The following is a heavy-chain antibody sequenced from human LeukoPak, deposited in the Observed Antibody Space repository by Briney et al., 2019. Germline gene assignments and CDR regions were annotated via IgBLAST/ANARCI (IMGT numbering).Heavy chain of an antibody. CDR2: VNPSGDST. Sequence: ASAKVSCKASGYTFSNYNIHWVRQAPGQGLEWMGIVNPSGDSTNYAQNFQGRVTMTGDTSTSTVYMELSSLRSEDTAVYYCARVRDGYNDTYDIWGQGTMVTVPS. J-gene: IGHJ3*02. CDR1: GYTFSNYN. CDR3: ARVRDGYNDTYDI. V-gene: IGHV1-46*01. D-gene: IGHD5-24*01.